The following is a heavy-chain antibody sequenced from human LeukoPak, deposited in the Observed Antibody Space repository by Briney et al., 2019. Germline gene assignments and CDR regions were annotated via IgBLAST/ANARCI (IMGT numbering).Heavy chain of an antibody. J-gene: IGHJ5*02. CDR2: INQDGSEK. CDR3: ARQYSSSWYRGAFDP. CDR1: GFTFSSYW. D-gene: IGHD6-13*01. V-gene: IGHV3-7*01. Sequence: PGGSLRLSCAASGFTFSSYWMTWVRQAPGTGLEWVANINQDGSEKYYVDSVKGRFTISRDNDRNSLYLQMNGLSAEDTAVYYCARQYSSSWYRGAFDPWGQGTLVTVSS.